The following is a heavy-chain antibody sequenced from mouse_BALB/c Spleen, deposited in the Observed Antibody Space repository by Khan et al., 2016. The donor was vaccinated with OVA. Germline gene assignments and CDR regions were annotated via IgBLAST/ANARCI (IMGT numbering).Heavy chain of an antibody. CDR2: IIPSTDYT. V-gene: IGHV1-4*01. J-gene: IGHJ3*01. CDR3: AKEGAYYRSDGWFAY. Sequence: QVQLQQSGAELARPGASVKMSCKASGYTFTTYTIHWVKQRPGQGLEWIGYIIPSTDYTTYNQKFKDKATLTAEKSSSTAYMQLSSLTSDDSAVYYCAKEGAYYRSDGWFAYWGQGTLVTVSA. D-gene: IGHD2-14*01. CDR1: GYTFTTYT.